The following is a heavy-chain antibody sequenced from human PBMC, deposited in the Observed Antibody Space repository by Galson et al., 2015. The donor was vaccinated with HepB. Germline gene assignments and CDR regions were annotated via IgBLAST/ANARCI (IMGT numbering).Heavy chain of an antibody. J-gene: IGHJ6*02. CDR3: AREGRGMDV. CDR2: INPRTGGT. CDR1: GYTFTDNY. Sequence: SVKVSCKASGYTFTDNYVHWVRQAPGQGLEWVGYINPRTGGTKYAQTFQGQVTMTRDTSITTVYMDLTRLKSDDTAVYYCAREGRGMDVWGQGTTVTVSS. V-gene: IGHV1-2*02.